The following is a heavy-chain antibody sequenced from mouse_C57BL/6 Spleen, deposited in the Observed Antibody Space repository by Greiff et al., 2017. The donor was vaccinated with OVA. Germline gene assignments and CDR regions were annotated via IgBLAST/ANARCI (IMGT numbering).Heavy chain of an antibody. CDR2: IRNKANGYTT. CDR3: ALDQGWFAY. CDR1: GFTFTDYY. Sequence: EVQRVESGGGLVQPGGSLSLSCAASGFTFTDYYMSWVRQPPGKALEWLGFIRNKANGYTTEYSASVKGRFTISRDNSQSILYLQMNALRAEDSATYYCALDQGWFAYWGQGTLVTVSA. J-gene: IGHJ3*01. V-gene: IGHV7-3*03.